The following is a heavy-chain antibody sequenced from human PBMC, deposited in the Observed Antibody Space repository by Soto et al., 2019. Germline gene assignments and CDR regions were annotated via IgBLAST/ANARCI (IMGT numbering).Heavy chain of an antibody. D-gene: IGHD3-22*01. V-gene: IGHV1-69*13. Sequence: ASVKVSCKASGGTFNKYAIDWVRQAPGQGLEWMGGITPLFGTPNYAQRFQGRVTISADEVTSTAYMELRSLRSDDTGVYYCARQFDYDPSGYYYAYWGQGTLVTVSS. CDR1: GGTFNKYA. CDR2: ITPLFGTP. J-gene: IGHJ4*02. CDR3: ARQFDYDPSGYYYAY.